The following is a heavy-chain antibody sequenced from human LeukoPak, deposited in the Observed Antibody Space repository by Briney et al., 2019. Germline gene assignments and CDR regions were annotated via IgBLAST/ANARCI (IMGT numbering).Heavy chain of an antibody. Sequence: PGGSLRLSCAASGFTFSNAWMSWVRQAPGKGLEWVSAISGSGGSTYYADSVKGRFTISRDNSKNTLYLQMNSLRAEDTAVYYCAKDQSIAVAGTFDYWGQGTLATVSS. V-gene: IGHV3-23*01. CDR1: GFTFSNAW. J-gene: IGHJ4*02. D-gene: IGHD6-19*01. CDR3: AKDQSIAVAGTFDY. CDR2: ISGSGGST.